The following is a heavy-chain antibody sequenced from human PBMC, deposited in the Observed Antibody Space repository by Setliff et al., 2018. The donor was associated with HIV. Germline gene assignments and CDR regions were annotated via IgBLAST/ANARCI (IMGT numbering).Heavy chain of an antibody. V-gene: IGHV3-9*01. Sequence: GGSLRLSCVASGFNIEEYAMHWIRQAPGKGLEWVSGISWNSGSIGYADSVKGRFIISRDNAKNSLHLQMNSLRAEDTAVYYCARLGGAGPYWGQGTLVTVSS. CDR1: GFNIEEYA. CDR2: ISWNSGSI. J-gene: IGHJ4*02. CDR3: ARLGGAGPY. D-gene: IGHD7-27*01.